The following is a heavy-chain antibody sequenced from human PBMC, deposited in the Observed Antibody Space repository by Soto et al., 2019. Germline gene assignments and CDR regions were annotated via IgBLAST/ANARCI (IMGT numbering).Heavy chain of an antibody. CDR2: INPRGFFT. CDR3: ARAAGRFGELFWFDP. V-gene: IGHV3-23*01. Sequence: VQLLESGGGLVQPGGSLRLSCAASEFTFSNYAMTWVRQAPGKGLEWVGMINPRGFFTTYAQKFRGRVTMTGDTSTSVVYMELTKLRSEDTAMYYCARAAGRFGELFWFDPWGQGTLVSVSS. D-gene: IGHD3-10*01. J-gene: IGHJ5*02. CDR1: EFTFSNYA.